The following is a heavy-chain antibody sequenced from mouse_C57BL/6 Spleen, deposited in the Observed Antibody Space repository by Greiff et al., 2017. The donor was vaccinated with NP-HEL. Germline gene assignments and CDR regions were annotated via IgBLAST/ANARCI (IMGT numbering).Heavy chain of an antibody. J-gene: IGHJ3*01. V-gene: IGHV1-26*01. D-gene: IGHD2-4*01. CDR3: ARSRYDYDWFAY. Sequence: EVQLQQSGPELVKPGASVKISCKASGYTFTDYYMNWVKQSHGKSLEWIGDINPNNGGTSYNQKFKGKATLTVDKSSSTAYMELRSLTSEDSAVYYCARSRYDYDWFAYWGQGTLVTVSA. CDR1: GYTFTDYY. CDR2: INPNNGGT.